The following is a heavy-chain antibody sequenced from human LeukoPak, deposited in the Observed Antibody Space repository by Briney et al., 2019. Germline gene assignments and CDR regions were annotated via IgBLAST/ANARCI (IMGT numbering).Heavy chain of an antibody. CDR2: IYPGDSDT. CDR1: GYNFTIYW. CDR3: ARLVLGSDTAMVSSNYYYYMDV. Sequence: GESLKISCKGSGYNFTIYWIGWVRQMPGKGLEWMGIIYPGDSDTRYSPSFQGQVTISADKSISTAYLQWSSLKASDTAMYYCARLVLGSDTAMVSSNYYYYMDVWGKGTTVTVSS. D-gene: IGHD5-18*01. J-gene: IGHJ6*03. V-gene: IGHV5-51*01.